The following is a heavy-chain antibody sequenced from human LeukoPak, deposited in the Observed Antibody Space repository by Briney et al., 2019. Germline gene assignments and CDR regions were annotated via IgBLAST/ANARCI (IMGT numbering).Heavy chain of an antibody. J-gene: IGHJ6*02. Sequence: SETLSLTCTASGGSISSSSYYWGWIRQPPGKGLEWIGSIYYSGSTYYNPSLKSRVTISVDTSKNQFSLKLSSVTAADTAVYYCARVTAPVSKGYSYYYYGMDVWGQGTTVTVSS. CDR2: IYYSGST. V-gene: IGHV4-39*07. CDR3: ARVTAPVSKGYSYYYYGMDV. D-gene: IGHD5-18*01. CDR1: GGSISSSSYY.